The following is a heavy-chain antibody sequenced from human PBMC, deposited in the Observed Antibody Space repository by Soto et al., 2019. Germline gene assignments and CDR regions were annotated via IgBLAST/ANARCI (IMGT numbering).Heavy chain of an antibody. D-gene: IGHD3-10*01. V-gene: IGHV1-46*01. Sequence: QVQLVQSGIEVKKPGASLHVSCKESGYTFSDYQMHWVRQANGQGLEWMGVVKPNDGTTFYAQRFQGRVTMTRDTSTSTVYMLLSRLIFEDTAIYYCVIETGACEDWGQGTLVTVSS. J-gene: IGHJ4*02. CDR3: VIETGACED. CDR1: GYTFSDYQ. CDR2: VKPNDGTT.